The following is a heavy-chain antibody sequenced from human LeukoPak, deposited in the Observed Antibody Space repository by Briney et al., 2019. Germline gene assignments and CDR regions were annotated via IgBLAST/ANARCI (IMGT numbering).Heavy chain of an antibody. CDR3: AREKYCSSTSCYNALDY. CDR2: IYYSGST. Sequence: SETLSLTCTVSGGSISSGGYYWSWIRQHPGKGLEWIGYIYYSGSTYYNPSLKSRVTISVDTSKNQFSLKLSSVTAADTAVYYCAREKYCSSTSCYNALDYWGQGTLVTVSS. J-gene: IGHJ4*02. D-gene: IGHD2-2*01. V-gene: IGHV4-31*03. CDR1: GGSISSGGYY.